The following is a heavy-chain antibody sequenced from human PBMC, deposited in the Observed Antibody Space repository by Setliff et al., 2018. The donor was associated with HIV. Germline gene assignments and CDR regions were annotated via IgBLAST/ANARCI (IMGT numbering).Heavy chain of an antibody. CDR1: GYTLTNYD. J-gene: IGHJ4*02. V-gene: IGHV1-8*02. CDR3: ARVISGRGRELPDFDY. CDR2: MNPSGAT. Sequence: ASVKVSCKPSGYTLTNYDINWVRQATGQGLEWMGWMNPSGATGYAQEFQGRVTMTRDTSISTAYMELSSLRSEDTAVYYCARVISGRGRELPDFDYWGQGTQVTVSS. D-gene: IGHD3-10*01.